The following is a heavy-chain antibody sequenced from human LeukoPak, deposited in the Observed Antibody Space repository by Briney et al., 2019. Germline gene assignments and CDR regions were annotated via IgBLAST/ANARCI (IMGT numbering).Heavy chain of an antibody. V-gene: IGHV3-30*03. Sequence: GGSLRLSCAASGFTFSDYYMSWIHQAPGKALEWVAVISFDGSNKYYADSVKGRFTISRDNSKNTLYLQMNSLRAEDTAAYYCARTVVAANYYGMDVWGQGTTVTVSS. CDR1: GFTFSDYY. CDR2: ISFDGSNK. D-gene: IGHD2-15*01. J-gene: IGHJ6*02. CDR3: ARTVVAANYYGMDV.